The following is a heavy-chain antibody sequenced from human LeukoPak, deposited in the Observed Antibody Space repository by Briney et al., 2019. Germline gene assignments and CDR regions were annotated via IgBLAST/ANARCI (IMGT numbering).Heavy chain of an antibody. CDR1: GGSISSYY. J-gene: IGHJ6*02. V-gene: IGHV4-59*08. Sequence: SETLSLTCTVSGGSISSYYWGWIRQPPGKGLEWIGYIYYSGSTNYNPSLKSRVTISVDTSKNQFSLKLSSVTAADTAVYYCASGRGTTDVGRYYYYGMDVWGQGTTVTVSS. D-gene: IGHD1-26*01. CDR3: ASGRGTTDVGRYYYYGMDV. CDR2: IYYSGST.